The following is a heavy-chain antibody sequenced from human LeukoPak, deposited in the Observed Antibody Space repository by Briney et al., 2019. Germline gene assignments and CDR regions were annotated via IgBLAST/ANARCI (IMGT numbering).Heavy chain of an antibody. J-gene: IGHJ3*02. V-gene: IGHV3-30*18. CDR1: GFTFSTYA. D-gene: IGHD2/OR15-2a*01. Sequence: GGSLRLSCVASGFTFSTYAMHWVRQAPGTGLEWVAVISYDGTNKYYAHSLKGRFPISRDNSKNTMYLQVNSLRPGDTAVYYCAKDFYDTSANGAFDIWGHGTMVSVSS. CDR3: AKDFYDTSANGAFDI. CDR2: ISYDGTNK.